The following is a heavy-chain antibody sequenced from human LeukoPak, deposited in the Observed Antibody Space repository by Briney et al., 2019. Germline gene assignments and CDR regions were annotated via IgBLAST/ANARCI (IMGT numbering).Heavy chain of an antibody. CDR3: ARQTGYCSSTSCYTKNDAFDI. Sequence: SETLSLTCAVSGYSISSGYYWGWIRQPPGKGLEWIGSIYHSGSTYYNPSLKSRATISVDTSKNQFSLKLSSVTAADTAVYYCARQTGYCSSTSCYTKNDAFDIWGQGTMVTVSS. CDR2: IYHSGST. V-gene: IGHV4-38-2*01. CDR1: GYSISSGYY. D-gene: IGHD2-2*02. J-gene: IGHJ3*02.